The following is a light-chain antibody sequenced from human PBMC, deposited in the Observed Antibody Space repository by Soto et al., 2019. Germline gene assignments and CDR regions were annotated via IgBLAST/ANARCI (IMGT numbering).Light chain of an antibody. CDR3: GSWDSSLSADV. V-gene: IGLV1-51*01. J-gene: IGLJ1*01. CDR2: DDN. Sequence: QSVMTQPPSVSAAPGQKVTISCSGSSSNIGGNSVSWYQQLPGTAPKLLIYDDNKRPSGIPDRFPGSKSGTSATLGITGFQTGDEDDYYCGSWDSSLSADVFGTGTKLTVL. CDR1: SSNIGGNS.